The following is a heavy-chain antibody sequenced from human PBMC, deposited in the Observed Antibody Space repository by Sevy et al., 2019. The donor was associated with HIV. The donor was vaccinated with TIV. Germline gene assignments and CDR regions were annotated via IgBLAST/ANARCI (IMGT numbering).Heavy chain of an antibody. CDR1: GFTFSSYA. Sequence: GGSLRLSCAASGFTFSSYAMHWVRQAPGKGLEYVSAISSNGGSTYYANSVKGRFTISRDNSKNTLYLQMGSLRAEDMAVYYCARSSEEIGSYYYGSGSYPVYYFDYWGQGTLVTVSS. J-gene: IGHJ4*02. D-gene: IGHD3-10*01. V-gene: IGHV3-64*01. CDR2: ISSNGGST. CDR3: ARSSEEIGSYYYGSGSYPVYYFDY.